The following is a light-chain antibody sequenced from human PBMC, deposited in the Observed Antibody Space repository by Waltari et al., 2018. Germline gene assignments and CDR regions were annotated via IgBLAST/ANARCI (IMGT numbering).Light chain of an antibody. V-gene: IGKV2-28*01. CDR2: LGS. CDR1: QSLLHSNGYNY. J-gene: IGKJ2*01. Sequence: DIVMTQSPLSLPVTPGEPASISCRSSQSLLHSNGYNYLDWYLQKPGQSPQLLIYLGSNLASGVPDRFSGSGSGTDFTLKISRMEAEDVGVYYCMQALQTPPTFGQGTKLEIK. CDR3: MQALQTPPT.